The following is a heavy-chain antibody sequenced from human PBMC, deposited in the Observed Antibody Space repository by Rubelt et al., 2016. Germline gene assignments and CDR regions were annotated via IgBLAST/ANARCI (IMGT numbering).Heavy chain of an antibody. CDR1: GGSISSSSYY. V-gene: IGHV4-39*01. Sequence: QLQLQESGPGLVKPSETLSLTCTVSGGSISSSSYYWGWIRQPPGKGLEWIGSIYYSGRTYYNPSLKGRSTISVDTARNQSSRKLSSVTAADTAVEYWARGAEYSSGWFPAFDIWGQGTMVTVSS. CDR2: IYYSGRT. CDR3: ARGAEYSSGWFPAFDI. D-gene: IGHD6-19*01. J-gene: IGHJ3*02.